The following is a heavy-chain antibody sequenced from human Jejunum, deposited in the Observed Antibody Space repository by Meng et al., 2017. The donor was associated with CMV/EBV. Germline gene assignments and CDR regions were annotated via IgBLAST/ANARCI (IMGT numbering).Heavy chain of an antibody. CDR3: ARTEDCSSTSCYTGFDP. V-gene: IGHV4-30-4*06. D-gene: IGHD2-2*01. Sequence: SITSGDYYWSWSRQHPGKGLEWIGFTKYSGRTYYNPSLKSRLIISLDTSENQFSLSLTSVTAADTAVYYCARTEDCSSTSCYTGFDPWGQGSLVTVSS. J-gene: IGHJ5*02. CDR2: TKYSGRT. CDR1: SITSGDYY.